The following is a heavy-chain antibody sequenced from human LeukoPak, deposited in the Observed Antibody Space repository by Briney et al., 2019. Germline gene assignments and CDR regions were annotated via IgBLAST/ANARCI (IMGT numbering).Heavy chain of an antibody. D-gene: IGHD4-23*01. V-gene: IGHV1-8*03. CDR3: ARARGYGGNPRSYYYYMDV. J-gene: IGHJ6*03. CDR2: MNPNSGNT. Sequence: ASVKVSCKASGYTFTSYDINWVRQATGQGLEWMGWMNPNSGNTGYAQKFQGRVTITRNTSISTAYMELSSLRSEDTAVYYCARARGYGGNPRSYYYYMDVWGKGTTVTVSS. CDR1: GYTFTSYD.